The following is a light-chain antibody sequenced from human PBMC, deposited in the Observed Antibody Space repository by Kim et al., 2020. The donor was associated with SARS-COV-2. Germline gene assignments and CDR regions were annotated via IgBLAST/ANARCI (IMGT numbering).Light chain of an antibody. Sequence: DIQLTQSPSLLSASVGDRVTITCRASQSISDWLAWYQQKPGRAPNLLIYKTSNLQSGVPSRFGGRGSGTEFTLTISSLQPDDFATYFCHHYNTYSTFGQGTKVDIK. CDR3: HHYNTYST. J-gene: IGKJ1*01. V-gene: IGKV1-5*03. CDR2: KTS. CDR1: QSISDW.